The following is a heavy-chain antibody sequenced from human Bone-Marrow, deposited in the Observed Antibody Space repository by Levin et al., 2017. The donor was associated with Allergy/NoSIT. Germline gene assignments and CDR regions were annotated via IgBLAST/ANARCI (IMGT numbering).Heavy chain of an antibody. V-gene: IGHV3-53*01. D-gene: IGHD1-14*01. Sequence: GESLKISCAASGVTVSNNYMAWVRQAPGRGLEWVSLIYSAGESRYADSVRGRFTISRDSATNTVYLEMKSLRAEDTAIYYCARNVPVTDLGYWGRGTLVTDSS. J-gene: IGHJ4*02. CDR1: GVTVSNNY. CDR2: IYSAGES. CDR3: ARNVPVTDLGY.